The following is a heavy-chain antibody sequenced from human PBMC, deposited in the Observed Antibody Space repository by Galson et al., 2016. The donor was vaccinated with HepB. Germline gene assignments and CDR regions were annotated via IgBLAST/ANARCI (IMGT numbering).Heavy chain of an antibody. CDR3: ARDSAAVGATDRFDS. Sequence: SLRLSCAASGFIFSSYWMHWVRQAPGKGLVWVSRINSDGSSTSYADSVEGRFTISRDNAKNTLYLQMNSLRGEDTAVYYCARDSAAVGATDRFDSWGQGTLVTVSS. V-gene: IGHV3-74*01. CDR1: GFIFSSYW. CDR2: INSDGSST. J-gene: IGHJ5*01. D-gene: IGHD2-15*01.